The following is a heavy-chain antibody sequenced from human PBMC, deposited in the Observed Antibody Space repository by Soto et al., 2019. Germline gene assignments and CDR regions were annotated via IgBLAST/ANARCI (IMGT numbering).Heavy chain of an antibody. CDR2: IIPIFGTA. CDR1: GGTCSSYA. Sequence: QVQLVQSGADVKKPGSSVKVSCKASGGTCSSYAISWVRQVPGQGLEWLGGIIPIFGTANYAQKFQGRVTITADESTSTAYMELSSLRSEDTAVYYCANANGGIDYWGQGTLVTVSS. J-gene: IGHJ4*02. V-gene: IGHV1-69*12. D-gene: IGHD3-16*01. CDR3: ANANGGIDY.